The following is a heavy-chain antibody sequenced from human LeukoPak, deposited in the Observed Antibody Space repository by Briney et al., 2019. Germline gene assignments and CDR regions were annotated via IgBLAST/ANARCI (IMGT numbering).Heavy chain of an antibody. J-gene: IGHJ6*03. V-gene: IGHV4-34*01. CDR1: GGSFSGYY. Sequence: SETLSLTCAVYGGSFSGYYWSWIRQPPGKGLEWIGEINHSGSTNYNPSLKSRVTISVDTSKNQFSLKLSSVTAADTAVYYCARVAQSYYYYMDVWGKGTTVTVSS. CDR2: INHSGST. D-gene: IGHD5-24*01. CDR3: ARVAQSYYYYMDV.